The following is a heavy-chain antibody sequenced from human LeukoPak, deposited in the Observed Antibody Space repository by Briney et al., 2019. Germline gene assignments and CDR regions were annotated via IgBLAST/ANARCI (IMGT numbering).Heavy chain of an antibody. D-gene: IGHD1-14*01. V-gene: IGHV1-2*02. CDR2: INPDSGVT. J-gene: IGHJ3*02. CDR3: ARDGIFDI. CDR1: GYTFTDNY. Sequence: ASVKVSCKASGYTFTDNYMHWVRQAPGQGLEWMGWINPDSGVTNYPQKFQGRVTMTRDTSSSTAYMELIRLRSDDTAVYYCARDGIFDIWSQGTMVTVSS.